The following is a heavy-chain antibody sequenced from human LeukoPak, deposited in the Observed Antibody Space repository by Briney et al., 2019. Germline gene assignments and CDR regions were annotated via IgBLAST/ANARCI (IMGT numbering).Heavy chain of an antibody. CDR3: AKDPNYYDSSGYYSEFDY. Sequence: GGSLRLSXAASGFTFSSYGMHWVRQAPGKGLERVAFIRYDGSNKYYADSVKGRFTISRDNSKNKLYLQMNSLRAEDTAVYYCAKDPNYYDSSGYYSEFDYWGQGTLVTVSS. D-gene: IGHD3-22*01. CDR1: GFTFSSYG. CDR2: IRYDGSNK. J-gene: IGHJ4*02. V-gene: IGHV3-30*02.